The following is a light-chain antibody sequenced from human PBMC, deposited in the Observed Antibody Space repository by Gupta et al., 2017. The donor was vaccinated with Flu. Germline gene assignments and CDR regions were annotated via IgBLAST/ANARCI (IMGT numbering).Light chain of an antibody. CDR1: QSISSY. Sequence: DIQMTQSPSSLSASVGDRVTITCRASQSISSYFKWYQQKPGKAPKLLIYAASSLQSGVPSRFSGSGSGTDFTLTISSLQPEDFATYYCQQSYSTPGTFGQGTKLEIK. J-gene: IGKJ2*02. V-gene: IGKV1-39*01. CDR2: AAS. CDR3: QQSYSTPGT.